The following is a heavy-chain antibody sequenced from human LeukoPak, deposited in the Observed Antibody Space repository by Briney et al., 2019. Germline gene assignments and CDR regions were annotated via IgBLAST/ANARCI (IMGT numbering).Heavy chain of an antibody. V-gene: IGHV4-61*02. CDR1: GGSISSGTYY. D-gene: IGHD6-13*01. J-gene: IGHJ6*03. CDR3: ARSRTLATGVRLASTWVDYYYYMDV. CDR2: IYTSGST. Sequence: PSETLSLTCTVSGGSISSGTYYWSWIRQPAGKGLEWIGRIYTSGSTNYNPSLKSRVTISVDTSKNQFSLKLSSVTAADTAVYYCARSRTLATGVRLASTWVDYYYYMDVWGKGTTVTISS.